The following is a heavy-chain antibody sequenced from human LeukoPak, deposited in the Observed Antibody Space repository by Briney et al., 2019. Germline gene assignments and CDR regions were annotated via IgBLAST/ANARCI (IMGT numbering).Heavy chain of an antibody. V-gene: IGHV4-59*01. CDR2: IYYSGST. D-gene: IGHD3-22*01. CDR3: AGGGDSGGYYYPMFDY. CDR1: GGSISSYY. Sequence: SETLSLTCTVSGGSISSYYWSWIRQPPGKGLEWIGYIYYSGSTNYNPSLKSRVTISVDTSKNQFSLKPNSVTAADTAVYYCAGGGDSGGYYYPMFDYWGQGTLVTVSS. J-gene: IGHJ4*02.